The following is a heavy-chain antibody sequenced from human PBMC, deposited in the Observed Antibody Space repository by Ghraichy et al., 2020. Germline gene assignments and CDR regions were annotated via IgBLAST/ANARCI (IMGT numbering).Heavy chain of an antibody. J-gene: IGHJ4*02. Sequence: AITETGGRTYYADSVKGRFTISRDNSKNTLFLQMNSLGVEDTALYYCAYRRDYGDYVLVCWGQGTLGTVSS. CDR3: AYRRDYGDYVLVC. V-gene: IGHV3-23*01. CDR2: ITETGGRT. D-gene: IGHD4-17*01.